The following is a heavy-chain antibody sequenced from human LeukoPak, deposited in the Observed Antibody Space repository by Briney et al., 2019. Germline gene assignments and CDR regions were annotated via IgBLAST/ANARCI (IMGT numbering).Heavy chain of an antibody. D-gene: IGHD1-1*01. CDR3: AREGPQLGLDY. V-gene: IGHV4-61*01. Sequence: PSETLSLTCTVSGGSVSSGSYYWSWIRQPPGKGLEWIGYIYYSGSTNYNPSLKSRVTISVDTSKNQLSLKLSSVTAADTAVYYCAREGPQLGLDYWGQGTLVTVSS. CDR1: GGSVSSGSYY. J-gene: IGHJ4*02. CDR2: IYYSGST.